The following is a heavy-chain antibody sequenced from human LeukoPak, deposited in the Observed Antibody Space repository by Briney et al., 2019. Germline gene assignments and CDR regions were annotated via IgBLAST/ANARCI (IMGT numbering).Heavy chain of an antibody. CDR2: ISSSSSYT. Sequence: GGSLRLSCAASGFTFSDYYMSWIRQAPGKGLEWVSYISSSSSYTSYADSVKGRFTISRDNAKNSLYLQMNSLRAEDTAVYYCARDGRSGPNWFDPWGQGTPVTVSS. CDR3: ARDGRSGPNWFDP. D-gene: IGHD7-27*01. V-gene: IGHV3-11*06. J-gene: IGHJ5*02. CDR1: GFTFSDYY.